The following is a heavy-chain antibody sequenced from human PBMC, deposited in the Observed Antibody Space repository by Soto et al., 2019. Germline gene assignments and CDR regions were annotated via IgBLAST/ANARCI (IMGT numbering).Heavy chain of an antibody. V-gene: IGHV4-34*01. J-gene: IGHJ4*02. D-gene: IGHD3-10*01. CDR1: GGSFSGYY. Sequence: SETPSLSCAVYGGSFSGYYWSWIRQPPGKGLEWIGEINHSGSTNYNPSLKSRVTISVDTSKNQFSLKLSSVTAADTAVYYCARTSPTDYYGSGSVFDYWGQGTLDTGSS. CDR2: INHSGST. CDR3: ARTSPTDYYGSGSVFDY.